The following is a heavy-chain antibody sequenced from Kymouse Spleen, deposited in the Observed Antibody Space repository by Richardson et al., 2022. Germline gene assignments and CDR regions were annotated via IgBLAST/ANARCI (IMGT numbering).Heavy chain of an antibody. D-gene: IGHD3-3*01. V-gene: IGHV4-39*01. Sequence: QLQLQESGPGLVKPSETLSLTCTVSGGSISSSSYYWGWIRQPPGKGLEWIGSIYYSGSTYYNPSLKSRVTISVDTSKNQFSLKLSSVTAADTAVYYCARQDDFWSGYLSYYYYYGMDVWGQGTTVTVSS. CDR2: IYYSGST. CDR3: ARQDDFWSGYLSYYYYYGMDV. CDR1: GGSISSSSYY. J-gene: IGHJ6*02.